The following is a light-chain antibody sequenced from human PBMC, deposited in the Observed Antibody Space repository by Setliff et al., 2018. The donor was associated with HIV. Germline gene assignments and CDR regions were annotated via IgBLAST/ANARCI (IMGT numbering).Light chain of an antibody. J-gene: IGKJ2*01. CDR3: QQSFSTPYT. CDR1: QTISSY. Sequence: DIQMTQSPSSVSASVGDRVTISCRASQTISSYLSWYQQKPGKAPKLLIYAATSLQGGVPSTFSGDGYGTDFTLTITSLQPEDFATYYCQQSFSTPYTFGQGTKVDIK. V-gene: IGKV1-39*01. CDR2: AAT.